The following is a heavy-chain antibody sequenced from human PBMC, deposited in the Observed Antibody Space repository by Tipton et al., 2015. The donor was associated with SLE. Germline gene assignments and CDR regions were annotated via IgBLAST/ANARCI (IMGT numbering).Heavy chain of an antibody. Sequence: TLSLTCTVSGGSVSSSSKYWAWIRQPPGKGLEWIGYMYSSGSTNYNPSLKSRVAISIDTSKNQFSLRLSSVTAADTAVYYCARRPWGGFDYWGQGTLVTVSS. J-gene: IGHJ4*02. CDR3: ARRPWGGFDY. D-gene: IGHD3-10*01. V-gene: IGHV4-61*05. CDR1: GGSVSSSSKY. CDR2: MYSSGST.